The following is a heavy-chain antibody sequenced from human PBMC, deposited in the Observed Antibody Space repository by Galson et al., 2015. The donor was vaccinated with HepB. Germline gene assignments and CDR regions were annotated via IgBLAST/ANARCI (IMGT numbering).Heavy chain of an antibody. J-gene: IGHJ4*02. Sequence: LRLSCAASGFTFSDYYMSWIRQAPGKGLEWVSYISSSGSTIYYADSVKGRFTISRDNAKNSLYLQMNSLRAEDTAVYYCATQSPTVTPSLEVGYWGQGTLVTVSS. D-gene: IGHD4-17*01. CDR2: ISSSGSTI. CDR3: ATQSPTVTPSLEVGY. V-gene: IGHV3-11*01. CDR1: GFTFSDYY.